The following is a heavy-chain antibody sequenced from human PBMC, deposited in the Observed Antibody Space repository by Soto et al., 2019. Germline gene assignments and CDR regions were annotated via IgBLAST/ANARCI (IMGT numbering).Heavy chain of an antibody. CDR3: ARWGKYDSWSGYRNYSYGMVV. CDR1: GGSFSGYY. J-gene: IGHJ6*02. Sequence: SETLSLTCAVYGGSFSGYYWSWILQPPGKGLEWIGEINHSGSTNYNPSLKSRVTISVDTSKNQFSLKLSSVTAADTAVYYCARWGKYDSWSGYRNYSYGMVVWGQGTTVTGS. V-gene: IGHV4-34*01. D-gene: IGHD3-3*01. CDR2: INHSGST.